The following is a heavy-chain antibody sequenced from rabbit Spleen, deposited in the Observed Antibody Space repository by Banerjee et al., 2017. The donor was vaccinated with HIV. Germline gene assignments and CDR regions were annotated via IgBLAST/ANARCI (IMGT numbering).Heavy chain of an antibody. CDR2: INIATGKS. D-gene: IGHD7-1*01. CDR3: ARDLVTAIGWNFAL. J-gene: IGHJ4*01. CDR1: GFSFSNKAV. Sequence: QEQLVEYGGDLVQPEGSLTLTCKASGFSFSNKAVMCWVRQAPGKGLEWIACINIATGKSVYASWVSGRFIMSRTSSTTVTLQMTSLTAADTATYFCARDLVTAIGWNFALWGPGTLVTVS. V-gene: IGHV1S45*01.